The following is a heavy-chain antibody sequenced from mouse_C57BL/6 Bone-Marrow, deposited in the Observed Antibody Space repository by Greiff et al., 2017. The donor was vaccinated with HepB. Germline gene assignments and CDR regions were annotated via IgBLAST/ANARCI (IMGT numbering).Heavy chain of an antibody. CDR1: GFTFSSYA. Sequence: EVKLMESGGGLVKPGGSLKLSCAASGFTFSSYAMSWVRQTPEKRLEWVATISDGGSYTYYPDNVKGRFTISRDNAKNNLYLQMSHLKSEDTAMYYCARETTAQADNAYWGQGTLVTVSA. CDR2: ISDGGSYT. V-gene: IGHV5-4*01. CDR3: ARETTAQADNAY. J-gene: IGHJ3*01. D-gene: IGHD3-2*02.